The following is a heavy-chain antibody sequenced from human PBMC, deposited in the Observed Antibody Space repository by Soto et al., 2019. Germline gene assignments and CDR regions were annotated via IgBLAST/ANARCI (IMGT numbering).Heavy chain of an antibody. J-gene: IGHJ4*02. V-gene: IGHV1-18*01. Sequence: ASVKVSCKASGYTFTSYGISWVRQAPGQGLEGMGWISAYNGKTNYAQQLQGRVTMTEDTSTNTAYMELRSLRSEDTAVYYCATGRRTVAGPDYWGQGTLVTVSS. CDR2: ISAYNGKT. CDR1: GYTFTSYG. CDR3: ATGRRTVAGPDY. D-gene: IGHD6-19*01.